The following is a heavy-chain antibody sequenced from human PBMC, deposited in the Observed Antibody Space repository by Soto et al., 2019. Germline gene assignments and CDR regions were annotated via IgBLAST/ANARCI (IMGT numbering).Heavy chain of an antibody. J-gene: IGHJ5*02. Sequence: PGGSLRLSCAASGFTFNNYAMSWFRQAPGRGLEWVSTIRDGVGRTYYADSVKGRFIISRDNSKSRLSLQMNSLRVEDSALYYCAKAAYSDYRASSWRRGPPVTVPS. D-gene: IGHD4-17*01. V-gene: IGHV3-23*01. CDR2: IRDGVGRT. CDR1: GFTFNNYA. CDR3: AKAAYSDYRASS.